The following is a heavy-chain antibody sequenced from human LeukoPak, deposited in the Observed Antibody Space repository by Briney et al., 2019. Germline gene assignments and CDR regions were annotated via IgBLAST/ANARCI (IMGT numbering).Heavy chain of an antibody. CDR3: AREGDRHLTFDY. Sequence: SETLSLTCTVSGGSISSYYWSWIRQPAGKGLEWIGRIYTSGCTNYNPSLKSRVTMSVDTSKNQFSLKLSSVTAADTAVYFCAREGDRHLTFDYWGRGTLVTVSS. CDR2: IYTSGCT. J-gene: IGHJ4*02. D-gene: IGHD3-16*01. V-gene: IGHV4-4*07. CDR1: GGSISSYY.